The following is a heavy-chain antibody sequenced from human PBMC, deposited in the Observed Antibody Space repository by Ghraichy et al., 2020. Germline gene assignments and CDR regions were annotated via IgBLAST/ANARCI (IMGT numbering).Heavy chain of an antibody. J-gene: IGHJ4*02. CDR3: ARDAANWYYFDY. D-gene: IGHD1-1*01. V-gene: IGHV3-74*01. CDR1: GFTFNSYW. CDR2: IKNDGSST. Sequence: GGSLRLSCAASGFTFNSYWMHWVRQAPGKGLVWVSGIKNDGSSTSYADSVKGRFTISRDNAKNTLYLQMNSLRAEDTAVYYCARDAANWYYFDYWGQGTLVTVSS.